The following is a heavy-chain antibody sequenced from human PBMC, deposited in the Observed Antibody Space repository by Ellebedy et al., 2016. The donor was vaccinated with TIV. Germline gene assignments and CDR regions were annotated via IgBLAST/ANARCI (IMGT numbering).Heavy chain of an antibody. J-gene: IGHJ6*02. Sequence: GESLKISCAASGFTFSSYAMHWVRQAPGKGLEWVAVISYDGSNKYYADSVKGRFTISRDNSKNTLYLQMNSLRAEDTAVYYCARVPPTGSSWWIYGMDVWGQGTTVTVSS. CDR3: ARVPPTGSSWWIYGMDV. CDR2: ISYDGSNK. V-gene: IGHV3-30*01. D-gene: IGHD6-13*01. CDR1: GFTFSSYA.